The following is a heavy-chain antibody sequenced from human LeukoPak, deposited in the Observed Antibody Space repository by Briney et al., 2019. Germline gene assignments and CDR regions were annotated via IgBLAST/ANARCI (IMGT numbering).Heavy chain of an antibody. CDR2: ISTSSTYK. J-gene: IGHJ4*02. Sequence: PGGSLRLSCAASGFTFSSYSMSWVRQAPGKGLEWVSGISTSSTYKLYADSVKGRFTISRDNAKSSLYLVMNSLRAEDTAVYYCARDVDGSGNYGFDWWGQGILVTVSS. D-gene: IGHD3-10*01. V-gene: IGHV3-21*01. CDR1: GFTFSSYS. CDR3: ARDVDGSGNYGFDW.